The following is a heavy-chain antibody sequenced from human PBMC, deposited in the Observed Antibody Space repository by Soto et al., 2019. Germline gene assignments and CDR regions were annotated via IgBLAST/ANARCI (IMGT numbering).Heavy chain of an antibody. CDR3: ARDLSGGYXSGGSCHPTTIGPAFDP. CDR1: GGSISSGGYY. J-gene: IGHJ5*02. D-gene: IGHD2-15*01. Sequence: NPSETLYLNCTVSGGSISSGGYYWSWIRQHPGKGLEWIGYIYYSGSTYYNPSLKSRVTISVDTSKNQFSLKLSSVTAADTAVYYCARDLSGGYXSGGSCHPTTIGPAFDPWGQGTLVTVSS. CDR2: IYYSGST. V-gene: IGHV4-31*03.